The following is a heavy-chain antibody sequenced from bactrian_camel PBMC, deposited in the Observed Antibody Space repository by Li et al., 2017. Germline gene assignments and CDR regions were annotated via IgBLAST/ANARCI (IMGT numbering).Heavy chain of an antibody. V-gene: IGHV3S53*01. D-gene: IGHD3*01. Sequence: QVQLVESGGGSVQAGGSLTLSCAASESTYRSICMAWFRQAPGSQRETVATVDSNGVTKVAASGKGRFTVSKDNAKNTLYLQMNSLKPDDTGMYYCAAVFFSYGVSSCPLLTPKRYYNYWGQGTQVTVS. J-gene: IGHJ4*01. CDR2: VDSNGVT. CDR3: AAVFFSYGVSSCPLLTPKRYYNY. CDR1: ESTYRSIC.